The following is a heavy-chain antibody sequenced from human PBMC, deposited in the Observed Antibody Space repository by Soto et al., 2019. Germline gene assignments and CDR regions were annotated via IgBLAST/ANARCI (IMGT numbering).Heavy chain of an antibody. CDR1: GFDFGSFG. CDR2: IVVASGRT. Sequence: SVKVSCKASGFDFGSFGIQFLRQTRGRGLEWIGWIVVASGRTNYARQFQGRVAFSRDMSSTTAYMDLYDLKSDDTAVYFCSADHPHTAIGWPVWGQGTTVTIYS. V-gene: IGHV1-58*02. J-gene: IGHJ6*02. CDR3: SADHPHTAIGWPV.